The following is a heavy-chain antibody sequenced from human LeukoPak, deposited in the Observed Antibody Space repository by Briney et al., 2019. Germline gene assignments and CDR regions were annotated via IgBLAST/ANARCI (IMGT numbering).Heavy chain of an antibody. Sequence: LPGGSLRLSCAASGFTFSSYAMSWVRQAPGKGLEWVSAISGSGGSTYYADSVKGRFTISRDNSKNTLYLQMNSLRAEDTAVYYCAKCPTVVVTALSAYWGQGTLVTVSS. CDR3: AKCPTVVVTALSAY. CDR2: ISGSGGST. D-gene: IGHD2-21*02. CDR1: GFTFSSYA. V-gene: IGHV3-23*01. J-gene: IGHJ4*02.